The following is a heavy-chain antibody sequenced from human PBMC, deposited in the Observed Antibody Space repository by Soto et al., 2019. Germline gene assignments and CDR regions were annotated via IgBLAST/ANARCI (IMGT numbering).Heavy chain of an antibody. CDR3: ARRYGGNLDY. J-gene: IGHJ4*02. CDR1: GGSISSYY. Sequence: QVQLQESGPGLVKPSETLSLTCTVSGGSISSYYWSWIRQPPGKGLEWIGYIYYSGGTNYNPGLXSXVXIXXDSSKNPFSLKLSSVTAADTAVDCGARRYGGNLDYWGQVGRFTVSS. CDR2: IYYSGGT. D-gene: IGHD1-26*01. V-gene: IGHV4-59*08.